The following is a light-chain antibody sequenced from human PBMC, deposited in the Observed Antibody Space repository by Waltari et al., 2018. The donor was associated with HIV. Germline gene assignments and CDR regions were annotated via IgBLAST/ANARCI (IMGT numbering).Light chain of an antibody. J-gene: IGKJ1*01. CDR1: QSISNW. Sequence: DIQMTQSPSTLSASVGDRVTITCRASQSISNWLAWYQQKPGEAPKLLTYKASSLESGVPSRFSGSGSGTESTLTISVLQADDFTTYYCQQYKSYSTFGQGTKVEIK. V-gene: IGKV1-5*03. CDR3: QQYKSYST. CDR2: KAS.